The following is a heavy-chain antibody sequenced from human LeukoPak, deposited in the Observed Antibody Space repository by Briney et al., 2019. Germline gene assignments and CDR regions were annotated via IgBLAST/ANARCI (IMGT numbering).Heavy chain of an antibody. Sequence: ASVTVSCKASGYTFTSYYMHWVRQAPGQGLECMGWISAYNGNTNYAQKLQGRVTMTTDTSTSTAYMELRSLRSDDTAVYYCARRGYCRGGSCYPRDDAFDIWGQGTLVTVSS. J-gene: IGHJ3*02. CDR2: ISAYNGNT. CDR1: GYTFTSYY. CDR3: ARRGYCRGGSCYPRDDAFDI. V-gene: IGHV1-18*04. D-gene: IGHD2-15*01.